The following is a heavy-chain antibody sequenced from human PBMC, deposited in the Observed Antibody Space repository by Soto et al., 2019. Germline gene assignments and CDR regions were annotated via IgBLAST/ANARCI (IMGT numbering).Heavy chain of an antibody. CDR3: ARGYDFWSGYYYPYGMDV. CDR2: ISYDGSNK. J-gene: IGHJ6*02. D-gene: IGHD3-3*01. Sequence: PGGSLRLSCAASGFTFSSYAIHWIRQAPGKGLEWVAVISYDGSNKNYADSVKGRFTISRDNSKNTLYLQMNSLRAEDTAVYYCARGYDFWSGYYYPYGMDVWGQGTTVTVSS. CDR1: GFTFSSYA. V-gene: IGHV3-30-3*01.